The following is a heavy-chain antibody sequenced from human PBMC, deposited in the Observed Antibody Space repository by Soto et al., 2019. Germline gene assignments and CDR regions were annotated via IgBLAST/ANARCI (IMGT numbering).Heavy chain of an antibody. CDR2: VSFDVSNK. Sequence: VRSMRVCWAASGVTCIYYLMHWVRKATGKKLEWVAVVSFDVSNKYYAVSVKGRFIISKDNSKNTLYLQMNSLSFEETAVYYCARLPGPLVVVLYIYPRDGREALYDVDVWGEGTTVTVYS. J-gene: IGHJ6*04. CDR3: ARLPGPLVVVLYIYPRDGREALYDVDV. V-gene: IGHV3-30-3*01. CDR1: GVTCIYYL. D-gene: IGHD2-15*01.